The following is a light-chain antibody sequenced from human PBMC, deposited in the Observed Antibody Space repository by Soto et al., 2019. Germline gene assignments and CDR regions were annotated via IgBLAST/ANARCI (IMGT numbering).Light chain of an antibody. Sequence: QSALTQPASVSVSPGQSITISCTGTSSDVGIYNLVSWYQQHPGKAPKLMIYEVTKRPSGVSNRFSGSKSGNAASLTISGLQAEDESDYYCCSYAGTSYVFGTGTKVTVL. CDR1: SSDVGIYNL. J-gene: IGLJ1*01. V-gene: IGLV2-23*02. CDR2: EVT. CDR3: CSYAGTSYV.